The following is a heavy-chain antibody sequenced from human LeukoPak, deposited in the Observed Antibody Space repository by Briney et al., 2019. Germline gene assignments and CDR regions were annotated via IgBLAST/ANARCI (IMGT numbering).Heavy chain of an antibody. D-gene: IGHD3-22*01. CDR3: ARGGHYYDSSGYYYDYYYYMDV. CDR1: GGSVSNYY. CDR2: IYTSGST. V-gene: IGHV4-4*07. J-gene: IGHJ6*03. Sequence: SETLSLTCTVSGGSVSNYYWSWIRQPAGKGLEWIGRIYTSGSTNYNPSLKSRVTMSVDTSKNQFSLKLSSVTAADTAVYYCARGGHYYDSSGYYYDYYYYMDVWGKGTTVTISS.